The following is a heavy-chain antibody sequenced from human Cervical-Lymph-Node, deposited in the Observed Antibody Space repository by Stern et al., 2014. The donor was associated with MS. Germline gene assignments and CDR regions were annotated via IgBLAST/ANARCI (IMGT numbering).Heavy chain of an antibody. CDR1: GGSYGESIYGYY. Sequence: QVQLQQWGAGLLKPSETLSLTCAVYGGSYGESIYGYYWSWIRQSPTKGLEWIGDIAHTGRSNYNPSLKSRVTISVDTSKNQFSLNVISVTAADTAVYYCARGKSKFDQWGQGTQVTVSS. CDR3: ARGKSKFDQ. J-gene: IGHJ5*02. V-gene: IGHV4-34*01. CDR2: IAHTGRS.